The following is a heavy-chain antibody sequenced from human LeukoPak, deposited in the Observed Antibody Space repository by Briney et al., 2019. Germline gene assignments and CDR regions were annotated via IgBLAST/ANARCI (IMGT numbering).Heavy chain of an antibody. D-gene: IGHD3-3*01. CDR3: ARDLSSITIFGVVINAYYFDY. V-gene: IGHV1-2*02. Sequence: GASVKVSCKASGYTFTGYYMHWVRQAPGRGLEWMGWINPNSGGTNYAQKFQGRVTMTRDTSISTAYMELSRLRSDDTAVYYCARDLSSITIFGVVINAYYFDYWGQGTLVTVSS. CDR1: GYTFTGYY. CDR2: INPNSGGT. J-gene: IGHJ4*02.